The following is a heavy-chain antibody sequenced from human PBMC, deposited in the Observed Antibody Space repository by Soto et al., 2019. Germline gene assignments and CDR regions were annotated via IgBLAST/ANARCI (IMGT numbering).Heavy chain of an antibody. CDR1: GGTLSSYT. Sequence: QVQLVQSGAEVKKPGSSVKVSCKASGGTLSSYTFSWVRQAPGQGLEWMGRVIPNLGVTNYAKKFQGRFTIVVDTSTSTSDMELNSLRYEDPAVYYCARDKGYCSDTSCPDFDYWGEGTLVTVSS. J-gene: IGHJ4*02. CDR2: VIPNLGVT. D-gene: IGHD2-15*01. V-gene: IGHV1-69*08. CDR3: ARDKGYCSDTSCPDFDY.